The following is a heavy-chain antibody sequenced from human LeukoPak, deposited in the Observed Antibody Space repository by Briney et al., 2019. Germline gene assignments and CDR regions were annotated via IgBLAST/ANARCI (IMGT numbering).Heavy chain of an antibody. CDR1: GGSVNTTPYY. J-gene: IGHJ5*01. CDR3: ARLPTGYPNWFDS. CDR2: VYSTGTT. Sequence: PSETLSLTCTVSGGSVNTTPYYWAWIRQPPGKGLEWIGNVYSTGTTYYNASLRSRATISVDTSKNQFSLNLNSVTAADTAIYFCARLPTGYPNWFDSWGQGILVTVSS. V-gene: IGHV4-39*01. D-gene: IGHD3-9*01.